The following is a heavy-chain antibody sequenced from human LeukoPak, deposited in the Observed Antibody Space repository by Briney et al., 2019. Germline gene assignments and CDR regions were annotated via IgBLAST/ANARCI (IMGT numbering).Heavy chain of an antibody. D-gene: IGHD5-24*01. Sequence: GGSLRLSCAASGFTFSSYSMNWVRQAPGKGLEWVSSISSSSSYIYYADSVKGRFTISRDNAKNSLYLQMNSLRAEDTAVYYCARDGYNGGYYYYYMDVLGKGTTVTVSS. V-gene: IGHV3-21*01. CDR3: ARDGYNGGYYYYYMDV. CDR2: ISSSSSYI. J-gene: IGHJ6*03. CDR1: GFTFSSYS.